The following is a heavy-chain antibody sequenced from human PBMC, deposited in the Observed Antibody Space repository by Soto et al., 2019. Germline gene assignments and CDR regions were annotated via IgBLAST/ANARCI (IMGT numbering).Heavy chain of an antibody. D-gene: IGHD3-3*01. V-gene: IGHV4-31*03. J-gene: IGHJ6*03. CDR1: GGSISSGGYY. Sequence: SETLSLTCTVSGGSISSGGYYWSWIRQHPGKGLEWIGYIYYSGSTYYNPSLKSRVTISVDTSKNQFSLKLSSVTAADTAVYYCARVGRFLEWLQDPYYYYMDVWGKGTTVTVSS. CDR2: IYYSGST. CDR3: ARVGRFLEWLQDPYYYYMDV.